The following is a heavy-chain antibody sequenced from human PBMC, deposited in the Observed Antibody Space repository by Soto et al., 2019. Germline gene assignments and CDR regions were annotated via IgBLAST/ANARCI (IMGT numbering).Heavy chain of an antibody. Sequence: QVQLVQSGAEVKKPGSSVKVSCKASGGTFSSYAISWVRQAPGQGLEWMGGIIPIFGTANYAQKFQGRVTITADESTSTAYMEMSSRRSEDTAVYYWARESRYCSGGSCYFLPGIDYWGQGTLVTVSS. CDR3: ARESRYCSGGSCYFLPGIDY. J-gene: IGHJ4*02. CDR2: IIPIFGTA. CDR1: GGTFSSYA. V-gene: IGHV1-69*12. D-gene: IGHD2-15*01.